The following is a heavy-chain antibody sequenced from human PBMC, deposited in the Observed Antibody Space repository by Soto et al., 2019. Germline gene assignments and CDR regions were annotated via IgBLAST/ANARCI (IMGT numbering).Heavy chain of an antibody. CDR1: GYTFTSYE. D-gene: IGHD2-2*01. Sequence: RASVKVSCKASGYTFTSYEINWVRQAPGQGLEWMGIINPSGGTTTYAQKFQGRVTMTRDTSTSTVYMELSSLRSEDTAVYYCARGPATAPDAYWGLGTLVTVSS. CDR2: INPSGGTT. J-gene: IGHJ4*02. V-gene: IGHV1-46*01. CDR3: ARGPATAPDAY.